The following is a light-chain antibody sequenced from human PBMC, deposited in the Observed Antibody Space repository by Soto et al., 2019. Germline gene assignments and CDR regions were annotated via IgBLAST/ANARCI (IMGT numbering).Light chain of an antibody. CDR3: QQSYSTPPT. V-gene: IGKV1-39*01. CDR2: AAS. J-gene: IGKJ4*01. CDR1: QSISSY. Sequence: DIQMTQSPSSLSASVGDRVTITCRASQSISSYLNWYQQKPGKAPKLLIYAASSLQSGVPSMFSGSGSGTYFTLTISSLQPEYFATYYCQQSYSTPPTFGGGTKVEIK.